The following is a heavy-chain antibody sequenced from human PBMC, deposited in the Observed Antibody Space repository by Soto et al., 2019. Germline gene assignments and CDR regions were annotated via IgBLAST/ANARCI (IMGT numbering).Heavy chain of an antibody. CDR1: GGTFSSYA. V-gene: IGHV1-69*13. Sequence: SVKVSCKASGGTFSSYAISWVRQAPGQGLEWMGGIIPIFGTANYAQKFQGRVTITADESTSTAYMELSSLRSEDTAVYYCARPPLKLDSIGYSAPGVYYYKGRDVGGKGPTVT. CDR2: IIPIFGTA. D-gene: IGHD3-22*01. J-gene: IGHJ6*04. CDR3: ARPPLKLDSIGYSAPGVYYYKGRDV.